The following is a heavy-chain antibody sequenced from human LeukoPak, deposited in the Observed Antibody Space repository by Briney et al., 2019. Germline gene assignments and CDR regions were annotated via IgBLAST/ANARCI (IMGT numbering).Heavy chain of an antibody. V-gene: IGHV7-4-1*02. Sequence: ASVTVSFTSSGYTFTIYAMNWVRQAPGQGLEWMGWINTNTGNPTYAKGFAGRFVFSLDTSVSTAYLQISSLKAEDTTVYYCARDRYNWNDVRGGASYWGQGTLVTVSS. CDR1: GYTFTIYA. J-gene: IGHJ4*02. CDR3: ARDRYNWNDVRGGASY. D-gene: IGHD1-20*01. CDR2: INTNTGNP.